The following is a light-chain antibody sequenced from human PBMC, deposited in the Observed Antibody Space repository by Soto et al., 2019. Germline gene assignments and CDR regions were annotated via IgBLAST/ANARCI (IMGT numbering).Light chain of an antibody. CDR2: KAS. V-gene: IGKV1-5*03. CDR1: QSISSW. Sequence: DIQMTQSPSTLSASVGDRVTITCRASQSISSWLAWYKQKPGKAPKLLIYKASSLESGVPSRFSGSGSGTEFTLTNSSLQPDDFATYFCQQYNSYSYTFGQGTKLEIK. CDR3: QQYNSYSYT. J-gene: IGKJ2*01.